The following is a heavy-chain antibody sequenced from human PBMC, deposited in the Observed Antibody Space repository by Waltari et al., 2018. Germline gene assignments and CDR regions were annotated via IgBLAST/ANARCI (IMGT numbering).Heavy chain of an antibody. CDR1: GFTFSSYG. Sequence: QVQLVESGGGVVQPGGSLRLSCAASGFTFSSYGMHWVRQAPGKGLEWVAFIRYDGSNKYYADSVKGRFTISRDNSKNTLYLQMNSLRAEDTAVYYCANDRIVGAINCCDYWGQGTLVTVSS. D-gene: IGHD1-26*01. V-gene: IGHV3-30*02. J-gene: IGHJ4*02. CDR2: IRYDGSNK. CDR3: ANDRIVGAINCCDY.